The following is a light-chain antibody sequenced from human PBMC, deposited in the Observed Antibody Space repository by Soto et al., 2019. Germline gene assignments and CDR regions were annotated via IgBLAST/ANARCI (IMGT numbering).Light chain of an antibody. V-gene: IGLV2-11*01. Sequence: QSVLTQPPSVSGSPGQSVTISCTGTSSDVGGYNYVSWYQQHPGKAPKVMIYDVSGRPSGVPDRFSGSKSGNTASLTISGLLDEDEADYYCCSYAGNYFIFGGGTKLTVL. J-gene: IGLJ2*01. CDR3: CSYAGNYFI. CDR1: SSDVGGYNY. CDR2: DVS.